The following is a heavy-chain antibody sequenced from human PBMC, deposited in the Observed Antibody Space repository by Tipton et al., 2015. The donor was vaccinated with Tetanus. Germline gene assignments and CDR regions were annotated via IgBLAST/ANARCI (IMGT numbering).Heavy chain of an antibody. CDR1: GFIFSSYA. Sequence: SLRLSCAASGFIFSSYALSWVRQTPGKGLEWVSGISGNTGRTSYADSVKGRFTISRDNSKNTLFLKMNSLRAEDTAVYYCTKGGDEILGASCFDYWGQGILVTVSS. V-gene: IGHV3-23*01. J-gene: IGHJ4*02. D-gene: IGHD1-26*01. CDR3: TKGGDEILGASCFDY. CDR2: ISGNTGRT.